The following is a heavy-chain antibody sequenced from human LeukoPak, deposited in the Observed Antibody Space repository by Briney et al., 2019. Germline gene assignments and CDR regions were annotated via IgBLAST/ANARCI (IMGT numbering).Heavy chain of an antibody. V-gene: IGHV1-2*02. J-gene: IGHJ4*02. CDR3: ARGQGGYAPFDY. D-gene: IGHD5-12*01. CDR1: GYTFTSYA. Sequence: ASVKVSCKASGYTFTSYAMNWVRQAPGQGLEWMGWINPNSGGTNYAQKFQGRVTMTRDTSISTAYMELSRLRSDDTAVYYCARGQGGYAPFDYWGQGTLVTVSS. CDR2: INPNSGGT.